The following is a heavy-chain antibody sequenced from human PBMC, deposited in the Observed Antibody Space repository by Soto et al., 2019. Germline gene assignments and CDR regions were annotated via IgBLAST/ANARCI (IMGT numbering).Heavy chain of an antibody. J-gene: IGHJ5*02. Sequence: GASVKVSCKASGYTFTSYAVHWVRQAPGQRLEWMGWINAGNGNTKYSQKFQGRVTITRDTSASTAYMELSSLRSEDTAVYYCARALGYCSGGSCYSWFDPWGQGTLVTVSS. D-gene: IGHD2-15*01. CDR3: ARALGYCSGGSCYSWFDP. V-gene: IGHV1-3*01. CDR2: INAGNGNT. CDR1: GYTFTSYA.